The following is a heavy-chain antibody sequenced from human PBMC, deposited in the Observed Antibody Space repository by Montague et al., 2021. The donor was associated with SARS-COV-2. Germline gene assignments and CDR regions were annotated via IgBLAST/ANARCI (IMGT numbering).Heavy chain of an antibody. V-gene: IGHV2-70*01. J-gene: IGHJ4*02. CDR3: ARSYYDILTGYYMAFDY. Sequence: PPLVTPTQTLTLTCTFSGFSLSTSGMCVSWIRQPPGKALEWLALIDWDDDKYYSTSLKARHTIFKDTSKNQVVLTMTNMDPVDTATYYCARSYYDILTGYYMAFDYWGQGTLVTVSS. D-gene: IGHD3-9*01. CDR2: IDWDDDK. CDR1: GFSLSTSGMC.